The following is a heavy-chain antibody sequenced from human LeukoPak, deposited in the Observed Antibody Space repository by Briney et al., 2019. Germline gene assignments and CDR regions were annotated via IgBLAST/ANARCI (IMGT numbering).Heavy chain of an antibody. J-gene: IGHJ4*02. D-gene: IGHD3-3*01. V-gene: IGHV3-30*02. Sequence: QSGGSLRLSCAASGFTFSSYGMHWVRQAPGKGLEWVAFIRYDGSNKYYADSVKGRFTISRDNSKNTLNLQMNSLRAEDTAVYYCAKIHNDFWSGYWDNYYFDYWGQGTLVTVSS. CDR3: AKIHNDFWSGYWDNYYFDY. CDR2: IRYDGSNK. CDR1: GFTFSSYG.